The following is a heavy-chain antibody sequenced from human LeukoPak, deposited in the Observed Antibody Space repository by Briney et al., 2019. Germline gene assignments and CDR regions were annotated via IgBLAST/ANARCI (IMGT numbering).Heavy chain of an antibody. D-gene: IGHD2-2*01. CDR1: GGSISSGSYY. CDR2: IYTSGST. V-gene: IGHV4-61*02. Sequence: SQTLSLTCTVSGGSISSGSYYWSWIRQPAGKGLEWIGRIYTSGSTNYNPSRKSRATISVDTSKNQFSLKLSSVTAADTAVYYCARVVVVVVPAGTYYYYYYYMDVWGKGTTVTVSS. J-gene: IGHJ6*03. CDR3: ARVVVVVVPAGTYYYYYYYMDV.